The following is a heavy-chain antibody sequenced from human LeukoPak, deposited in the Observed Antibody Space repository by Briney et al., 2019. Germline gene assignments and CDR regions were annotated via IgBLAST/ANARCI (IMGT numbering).Heavy chain of an antibody. J-gene: IGHJ5*02. CDR1: GFTFSSYS. Sequence: GGSLRLSCAASGFTFSSYSMNWVRQAPGKGLEWVSSISSSSSYIYYADSVKGRFTISRDNSKNTLYLQMNSLRAEDTAVYYCARSAYHWSWFDPWGQGTLVTVSS. CDR3: ARSAYHWSWFDP. CDR2: ISSSSSYI. V-gene: IGHV3-21*01. D-gene: IGHD2-2*01.